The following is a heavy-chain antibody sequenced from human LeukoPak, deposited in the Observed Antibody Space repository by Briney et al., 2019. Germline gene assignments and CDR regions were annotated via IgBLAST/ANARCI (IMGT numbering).Heavy chain of an antibody. Sequence: GESLKISCKGSGYSFTSYWIGWVRQMPGKGLEWMRIIYPGDSDTRYSPSFQGQVTISADKSISTAYLQWSSLKASDTAMYYCASSYSSSAHPFDYWGQGTLVTVSS. J-gene: IGHJ4*02. V-gene: IGHV5-51*01. CDR2: IYPGDSDT. CDR1: GYSFTSYW. CDR3: ASSYSSSAHPFDY. D-gene: IGHD6-6*01.